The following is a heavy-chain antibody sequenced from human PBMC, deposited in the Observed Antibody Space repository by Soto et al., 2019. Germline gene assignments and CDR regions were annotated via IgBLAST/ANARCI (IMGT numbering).Heavy chain of an antibody. V-gene: IGHV4-59*01. Sequence: PSETLSLTCTVSGGSISSYYWSWIRQPPGKGLEWIGYIYYSGSTNYNPSLKSRVTISVDTSKNQFSLKLSSVTAADTAVYYCARCSRGKGLCRSYYYGMDVWGKGTTVTVSS. J-gene: IGHJ6*04. D-gene: IGHD2-21*02. CDR2: IYYSGST. CDR3: ARCSRGKGLCRSYYYGMDV. CDR1: GGSISSYY.